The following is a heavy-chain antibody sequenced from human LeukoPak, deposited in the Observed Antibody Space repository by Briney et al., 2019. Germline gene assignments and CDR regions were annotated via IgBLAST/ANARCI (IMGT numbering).Heavy chain of an antibody. J-gene: IGHJ5*02. CDR2: IIPIFGTA. CDR3: ARYRELYYPNWFDP. Sequence: VASVKVSCTASGGTFSSYAISWVRQAPGQGLEWMGGIIPIFGTANYAQKFQGRVTITADESTSTAYMELSSLRSEDTAVYYCARYRELYYPNWFDPWGQGTLVTVSS. V-gene: IGHV1-69*13. CDR1: GGTFSSYA. D-gene: IGHD1-7*01.